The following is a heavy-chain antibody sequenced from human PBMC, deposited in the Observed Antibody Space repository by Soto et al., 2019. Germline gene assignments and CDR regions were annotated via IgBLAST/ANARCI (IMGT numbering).Heavy chain of an antibody. CDR3: AKEPYYYDSSGYRGSSVY. V-gene: IGHV3-23*01. D-gene: IGHD3-22*01. CDR1: GFTFSSYA. J-gene: IGHJ4*02. Sequence: EVQLLESGGGLVQPGGSLRLSCAASGFTFSSYAMSWVRQAPGKGLEWVSAISGSGGSTYYADSVKGRFTISRDNSKNTLYLQMNSLRAEDTAVYYCAKEPYYYDSSGYRGSSVYWGQGTLVTVSS. CDR2: ISGSGGST.